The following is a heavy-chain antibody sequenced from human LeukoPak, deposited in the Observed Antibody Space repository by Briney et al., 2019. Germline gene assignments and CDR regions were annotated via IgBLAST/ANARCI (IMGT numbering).Heavy chain of an antibody. Sequence: GGSLSLSCAASGFTFSSYWMSWVRQAPGKGLEWVANIKQDGSEKYYVDSVKGRFTISRDNAKNSLYLQMNSLRAEDTAVYYCAKGFVLGKRSYYYYMDVWGKGTTVTVSS. V-gene: IGHV3-7*03. CDR1: GFTFSSYW. D-gene: IGHD4/OR15-4a*01. CDR2: IKQDGSEK. CDR3: AKGFVLGKRSYYYYMDV. J-gene: IGHJ6*03.